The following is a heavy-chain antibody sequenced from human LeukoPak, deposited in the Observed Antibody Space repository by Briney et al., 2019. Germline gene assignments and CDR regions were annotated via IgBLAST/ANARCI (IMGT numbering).Heavy chain of an antibody. J-gene: IGHJ4*02. Sequence: GGSLRLSCAASGFTFSSYAMSWVRQAPGKGLEWVSAISGSGGSTYYADSVKGRFTISRGNSKNTLYLQMNSLRAEDTAVYYCAKVGSSSWYVHYWGQGTLVTVSS. V-gene: IGHV3-23*01. CDR1: GFTFSSYA. D-gene: IGHD6-13*01. CDR2: ISGSGGST. CDR3: AKVGSSSWYVHY.